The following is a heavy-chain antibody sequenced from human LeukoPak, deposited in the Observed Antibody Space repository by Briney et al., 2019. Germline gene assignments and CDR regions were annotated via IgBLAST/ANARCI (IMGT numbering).Heavy chain of an antibody. Sequence: PGGSLRLSCAASGFTFSSYAMHWVRQAPGKGLEWVAVISYDGSNKYYADSVKGRFTISRDNSKNTLYLQMNSLRAEDTAVYYCASFHYDSSGNRNYWGQGTLVTVSS. V-gene: IGHV3-30-3*01. J-gene: IGHJ4*02. CDR2: ISYDGSNK. CDR1: GFTFSSYA. D-gene: IGHD3-22*01. CDR3: ASFHYDSSGNRNY.